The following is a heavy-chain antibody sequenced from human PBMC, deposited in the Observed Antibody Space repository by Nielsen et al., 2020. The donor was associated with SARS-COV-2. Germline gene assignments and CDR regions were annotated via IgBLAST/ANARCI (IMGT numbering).Heavy chain of an antibody. CDR3: LQGGAS. J-gene: IGHJ5*02. CDR2: ISESSTYT. V-gene: IGHV3-11*03. D-gene: IGHD1-1*01. Sequence: GGSLRLSCAASGFTFSDYYMTWIRQVPGKGLEWVSYISESSTYTNYADSVKGRFTVSRDNARDSLYLQLNNLRAEDTAIYYCLQGGASWGQGTLVTVSS. CDR1: GFTFSDYY.